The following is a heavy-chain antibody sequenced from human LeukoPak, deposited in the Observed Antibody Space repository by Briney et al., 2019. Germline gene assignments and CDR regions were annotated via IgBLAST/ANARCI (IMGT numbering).Heavy chain of an antibody. CDR3: ASPCSSTSCYSSYYYGMDV. Sequence: GASVKVSCKASGYTFTGYYMHWVRQAPGQGREWMGIINPSGGSTSYAQKFQGRVTMTRDTSTSTVYMELSSLRSEDTAVYYCASPCSSTSCYSSYYYGMDVWGQGTTVTVSS. D-gene: IGHD2-2*01. V-gene: IGHV1-46*01. CDR2: INPSGGST. J-gene: IGHJ6*02. CDR1: GYTFTGYY.